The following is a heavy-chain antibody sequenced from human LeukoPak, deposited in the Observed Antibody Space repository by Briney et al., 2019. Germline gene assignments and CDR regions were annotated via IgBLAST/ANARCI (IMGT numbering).Heavy chain of an antibody. CDR1: GFTFSSYS. CDR2: ISSSSSYI. J-gene: IGHJ4*02. V-gene: IGHV3-21*01. CDR3: AKFIAAPFYFDY. Sequence: PGGSLRLSCAASGFTFSSYSMNWVRQAPGKGPEWVSSISSSSSYIYYADSVKGRFTISRDNAKNSLYLQMNSLRAEDTAVYYCAKFIAAPFYFDYWGQGTLVTVSS. D-gene: IGHD6-13*01.